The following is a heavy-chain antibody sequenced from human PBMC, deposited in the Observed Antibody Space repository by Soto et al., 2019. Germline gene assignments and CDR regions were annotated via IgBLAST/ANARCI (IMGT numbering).Heavy chain of an antibody. Sequence: TLSLTCAVSGDSISSGGYSWRWICQPPRKGLECIGYVYHSVRTYYNPPLKSRVTISVDRTKNHLSLKLSSVTAADAAVYCCARIADWSTPSCSFPSRFHIRGYYYYYGLDVWGQGTTVTVS. D-gene: IGHD1-1*01. J-gene: IGHJ6*01. V-gene: IGHV4-30-2*01. CDR2: VYHSVRT. CDR1: GDSISSGGYS. CDR3: ARIADWSTPSCSFPSRFHIRGYYYYYGLDV.